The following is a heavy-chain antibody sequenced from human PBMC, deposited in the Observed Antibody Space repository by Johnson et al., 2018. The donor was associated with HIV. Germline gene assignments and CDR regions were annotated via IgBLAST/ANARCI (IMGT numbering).Heavy chain of an antibody. CDR1: GFTFSSYG. CDR3: AKDMGAYQLLYAFDI. D-gene: IGHD2-2*02. V-gene: IGHV3-33*06. J-gene: IGHJ3*02. CDR2: IWYDGSNK. Sequence: QVQLVESGGGVVQPGRSLRLSCAASGFTFSSYGMHWVRQAPGTGMEWVAVIWYDGSNKYYADSVKGRFTISRDNSKNTLYLQMNSLRAEDTAVYYCAKDMGAYQLLYAFDIWGQGTMVTVSS.